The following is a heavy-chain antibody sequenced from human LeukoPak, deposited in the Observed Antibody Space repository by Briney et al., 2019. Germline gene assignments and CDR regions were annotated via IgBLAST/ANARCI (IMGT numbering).Heavy chain of an antibody. CDR1: GCTFTGYY. J-gene: IGHJ4*02. D-gene: IGHD3-16*01. CDR3: ARVRYRLAETYIDY. V-gene: IGHV1-2*02. CDR2: INPNSGGT. Sequence: GASVKVSCKTSGCTFTGYYLHWVRQAPGQGLEWMGWINPNSGGTHFAQKFQGRVTVTRDTSISTAYMELSRLGSDDTAVYYCARVRYRLAETYIDYWGQGTLVTVSS.